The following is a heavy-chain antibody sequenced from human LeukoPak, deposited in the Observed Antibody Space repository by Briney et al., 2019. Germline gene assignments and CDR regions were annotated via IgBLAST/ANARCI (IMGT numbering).Heavy chain of an antibody. CDR2: IIPIFGTA. CDR3: ARHPKSGYSDESDY. CDR1: GGTFSSYA. D-gene: IGHD5-12*01. V-gene: IGHV1-69*13. Sequence: SVKVSCKASGGTFSSYAISWVRQAPGQGLEWMGGIIPIFGTANYAQKFQGRVTITADESTSTAYMELRSLRSDDTAVYYCARHPKSGYSDESDYWGQGTLVTVSS. J-gene: IGHJ4*02.